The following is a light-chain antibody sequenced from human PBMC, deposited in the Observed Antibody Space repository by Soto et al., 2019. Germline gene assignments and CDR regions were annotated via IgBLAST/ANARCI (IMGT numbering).Light chain of an antibody. CDR3: QQYGSSFT. V-gene: IGKV3-20*01. CDR2: GAS. J-gene: IGKJ3*01. CDR1: QSVSSSY. Sequence: EIVLTQSPGTLSLSPGERATLSCRASQSVSSSYLAWYQQKPGQAPRLLIYGASSRATGIPDRFSGSGSGRDFTLTISRLESEDFAVYYCQQYGSSFTFGRGTKVDIK.